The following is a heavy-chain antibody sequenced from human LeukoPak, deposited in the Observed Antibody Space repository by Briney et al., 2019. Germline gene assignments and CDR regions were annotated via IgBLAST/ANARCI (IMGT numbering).Heavy chain of an antibody. CDR2: IWYDGSKK. J-gene: IGHJ5*02. Sequence: GGSLRLSCAASGFTFGSYGMHWVRQAPGKGLEWVAVIWYDGSKKYYADSVKGRFTISRDNSKNTLDLQVNSLRAADAAVYYCARDGLRGNNWFDPWGQGTLVTVSS. D-gene: IGHD5-24*01. CDR1: GFTFGSYG. V-gene: IGHV3-33*01. CDR3: ARDGLRGNNWFDP.